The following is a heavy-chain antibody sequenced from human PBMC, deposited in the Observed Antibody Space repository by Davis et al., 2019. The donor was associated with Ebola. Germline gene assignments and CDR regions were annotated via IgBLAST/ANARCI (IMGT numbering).Heavy chain of an antibody. D-gene: IGHD3-3*01. CDR2: INHSGST. CDR1: GFTFSSYS. J-gene: IGHJ6*02. Sequence: ESLKISCAASGFTFSSYSMNWVRHPPGKGLEWIGEINHSGSTNYNPSLKSRVTISVDTSKNQFYLKLSSVTAADTAVYYCARGDDFWSGRSSRYYYYGMDVWGQGTTVTVSS. CDR3: ARGDDFWSGRSSRYYYYGMDV. V-gene: IGHV4-34*01.